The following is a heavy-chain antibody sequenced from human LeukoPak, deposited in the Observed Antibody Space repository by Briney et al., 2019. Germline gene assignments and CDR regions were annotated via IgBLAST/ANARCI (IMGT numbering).Heavy chain of an antibody. CDR1: GGFLTNEY. CDR2: INFDGRT. D-gene: IGHD1-26*01. V-gene: IGHV4-59*08. J-gene: IGHJ5*02. Sequence: SETLSLTCTVSGGFLTNEYWSWIRQSPGKGLEWIAYINFDGRTNHNPSLKSRVTLSLDTTKNQVSMNLTSVTAADTAVYYCTRDRLGAGWFDPWGQGVLVTVSS. CDR3: TRDRLGAGWFDP.